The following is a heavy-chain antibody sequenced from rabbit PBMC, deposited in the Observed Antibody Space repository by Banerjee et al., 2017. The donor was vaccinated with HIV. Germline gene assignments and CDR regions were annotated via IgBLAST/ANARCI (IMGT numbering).Heavy chain of an antibody. V-gene: IGHV1S7*01. Sequence: QLKESGGGLVQPGGSLKLSCKASGFDFSSYYMSWVRQAPGKGLEWIGYIDPVFGSTYYASWVNGRFTISSHNAQNTLYLQLNSLTAADTATYFCARGMGEVSGWANYFNLWGPGTLVTVS. D-gene: IGHD4-1*01. CDR1: GFDFSSYY. CDR3: ARGMGEVSGWANYFNL. J-gene: IGHJ4*01. CDR2: IDPVFGST.